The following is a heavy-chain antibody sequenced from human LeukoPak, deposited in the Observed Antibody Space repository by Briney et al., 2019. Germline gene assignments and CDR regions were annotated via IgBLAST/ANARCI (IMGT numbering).Heavy chain of an antibody. CDR3: ARDPYGDFTFDY. CDR1: GFTFSSYS. J-gene: IGHJ4*02. V-gene: IGHV3-21*01. D-gene: IGHD4-17*01. Sequence: GGSLRLSCAASGFTFSSYSMNWVRQAPGKGLEWVSSISSSSSYIYYADSVKGRFIISRDNAKNSLYLQMNSLRAEDTAVYYCARDPYGDFTFDYWGQGTLVTVSS. CDR2: ISSSSSYI.